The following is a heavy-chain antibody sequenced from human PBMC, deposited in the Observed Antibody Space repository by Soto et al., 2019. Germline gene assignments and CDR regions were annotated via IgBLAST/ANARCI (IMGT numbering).Heavy chain of an antibody. D-gene: IGHD3-10*01. Sequence: GGALRLSCSASGVTFSNYGMHWVRQAPGKGLEWVAVISDDGVSKYYADSVQGRFTISRDNSESAVFLQMNSLRPDDTALYFCARAYYFGSGTSYTLYYWGQGTQVTVSS. V-gene: IGHV3-30*03. CDR3: ARAYYFGSGTSYTLYY. J-gene: IGHJ4*02. CDR2: ISDDGVSK. CDR1: GVTFSNYG.